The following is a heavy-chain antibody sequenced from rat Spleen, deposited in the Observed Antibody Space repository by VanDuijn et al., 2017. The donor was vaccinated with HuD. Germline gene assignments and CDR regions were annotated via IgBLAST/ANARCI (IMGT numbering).Heavy chain of an antibody. CDR1: GFIFSDYA. D-gene: IGHD4-1*01. Sequence: EVQLVESGGGLVRPGRSLKLSCAGSGFIFSDYAMAWVRQAPTKGLEWVASITNSGGSSYYRDSVRGRFTVSRDDAKSTLHLQMDSLRSEDTATYYGTTYGGLRNWFAYWGQGTLVTVSS. CDR3: TTYGGLRNWFAY. CDR2: ITNSGGSS. J-gene: IGHJ3*01. V-gene: IGHV5-20*01.